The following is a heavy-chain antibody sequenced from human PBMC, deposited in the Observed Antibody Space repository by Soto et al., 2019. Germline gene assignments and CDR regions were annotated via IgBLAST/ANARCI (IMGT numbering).Heavy chain of an antibody. CDR2: INHSGST. V-gene: IGHV4-34*01. CDR3: ARFFRGSSWHRSYYFDY. J-gene: IGHJ4*02. CDR1: GGSFSGYY. Sequence: SETLSLTCAVYGGSFSGYYWSWIRQPPGKGLEWIGEINHSGSTNYNPSLKSRVTISVDTSKNQFSLKLSSVTAADTAVYYCARFFRGSSWHRSYYFDYWGQGTLVTVSS. D-gene: IGHD6-13*01.